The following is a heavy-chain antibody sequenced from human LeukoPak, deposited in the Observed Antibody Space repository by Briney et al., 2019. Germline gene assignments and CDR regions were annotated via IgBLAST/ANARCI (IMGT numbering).Heavy chain of an antibody. Sequence: GGSLRLSCAASGFTFSSHWMNWVRQAPGKGPEWVASVKQDVNVKNYVDSVKGRFTISRDNSKNTLYLQTNSLRAEDTAVYYCAKPPSGSYLIFDFWGQGTLVTVSS. V-gene: IGHV3-7*03. D-gene: IGHD3-10*01. CDR1: GFTFSSHW. CDR3: AKPPSGSYLIFDF. J-gene: IGHJ4*02. CDR2: VKQDVNVK.